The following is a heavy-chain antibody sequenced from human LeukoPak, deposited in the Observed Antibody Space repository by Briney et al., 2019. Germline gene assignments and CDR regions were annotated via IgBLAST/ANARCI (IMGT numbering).Heavy chain of an antibody. Sequence: GRSLRLSSAAYGFTFDDYAMRWVRQAPGKGLEWVSGISWNDGSIGYADSVKGRFTISRDNAKNSLYLQMNSLRAEDTALFYCAKATGAKWVGGTLFDYWGQGTLVTVSS. CDR2: ISWNDGSI. D-gene: IGHD1-26*01. CDR3: AKATGAKWVGGTLFDY. CDR1: GFTFDDYA. V-gene: IGHV3-9*01. J-gene: IGHJ4*02.